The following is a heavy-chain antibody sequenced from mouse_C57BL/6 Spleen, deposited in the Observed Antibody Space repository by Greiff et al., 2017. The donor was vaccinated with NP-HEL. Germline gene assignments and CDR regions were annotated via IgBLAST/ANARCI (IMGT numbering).Heavy chain of an antibody. CDR3: AGGAYDGYYLAWFAY. J-gene: IGHJ3*01. D-gene: IGHD2-3*01. CDR1: GYTFTSYW. V-gene: IGHV1-53*01. Sequence: VQLQQSGTELVKPGASVKLSCKASGYTFTSYWMHWVKQRPGQGLEWIGNINPSNGGTNYNEKFKSKATLTVDKSSSTAYMQLSSLTSEDSAVYYCAGGAYDGYYLAWFAYWGQGTLVTVSA. CDR2: INPSNGGT.